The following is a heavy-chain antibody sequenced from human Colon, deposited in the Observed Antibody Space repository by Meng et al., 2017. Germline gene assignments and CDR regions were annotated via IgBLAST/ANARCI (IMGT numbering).Heavy chain of an antibody. J-gene: IGHJ4*02. CDR1: GGSVSSGSYY. V-gene: IGHV4-61*01. CDR2: IYYTGST. Sequence: LQESGPGRVRPSETLSLTCTVSGGSVSSGSYYWSWIRQPPGKGLEWIGYIYYTGSTNYNPSLKSRVTISVDTSKNQFSLKLSSVTAADTAVYYCARGPLDYWGQGTLVTVSS. CDR3: ARGPLDY.